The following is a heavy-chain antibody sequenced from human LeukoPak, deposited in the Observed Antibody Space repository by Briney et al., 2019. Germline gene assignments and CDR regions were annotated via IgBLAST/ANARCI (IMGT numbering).Heavy chain of an antibody. CDR2: ISSSGSTI. V-gene: IGHV3-48*03. CDR3: AREGGAYDSSGYYRGYYYYYGMDV. CDR1: GFTFSSYE. Sequence: GGSLRLSCAAFGFTFSSYEMNWVRQAPGKGLEWVPYISSSGSTIYYADSVKGRFTISRDNAKNSLYLQMSSLRAEDTAVYYCAREGGAYDSSGYYRGYYYYYGMDVWGQGTTVTVSS. D-gene: IGHD3-22*01. J-gene: IGHJ6*02.